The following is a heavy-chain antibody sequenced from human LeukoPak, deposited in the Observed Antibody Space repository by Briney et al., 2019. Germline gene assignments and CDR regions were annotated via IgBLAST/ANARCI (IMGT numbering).Heavy chain of an antibody. J-gene: IGHJ4*02. CDR2: ISGSGGTT. Sequence: GGSLRLSCAASGFTFSTYAMSWVRQAPGEGLEWVSVISGSGGTTYYADSVKGRFTISRDNSKNTLYLQMNSLRAEDTAVYYCAKGAVGTTPRYYFDYWGQGILVTVSS. CDR3: AKGAVGTTPRYYFDY. CDR1: GFTFSTYA. V-gene: IGHV3-23*01. D-gene: IGHD1-26*01.